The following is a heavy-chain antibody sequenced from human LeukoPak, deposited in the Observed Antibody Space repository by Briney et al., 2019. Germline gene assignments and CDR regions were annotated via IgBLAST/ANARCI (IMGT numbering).Heavy chain of an antibody. Sequence: GASVKVSCKASGYTFTGYYMHWVRQAPGQELEWMGWINPNSGGTNYAQKFQGRVTMTRDTSISTAYMELSRLRSDDTAVYYCASGDIVVVPAAPRYYYYYMDVWGKGTTVTVSS. CDR3: ASGDIVVVPAAPRYYYYYMDV. D-gene: IGHD2-2*01. J-gene: IGHJ6*03. CDR1: GYTFTGYY. CDR2: INPNSGGT. V-gene: IGHV1-2*02.